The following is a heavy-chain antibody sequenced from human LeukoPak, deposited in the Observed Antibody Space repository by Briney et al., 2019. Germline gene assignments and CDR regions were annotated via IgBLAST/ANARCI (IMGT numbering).Heavy chain of an antibody. D-gene: IGHD5-12*01. V-gene: IGHV3-30*03. CDR1: EFTFSSYA. J-gene: IGHJ4*02. CDR3: ASETQGAVATPFDY. CDR2: ISYDGSNN. Sequence: PGGSLRLSCAASEFTFSSYAMTWVRQAPGKGLEWVALISYDGSNNYYADSVKGRFTISRNNSKNTLYLQMNSLRAEDTAVYYCASETQGAVATPFDYWGQGTLVTVSS.